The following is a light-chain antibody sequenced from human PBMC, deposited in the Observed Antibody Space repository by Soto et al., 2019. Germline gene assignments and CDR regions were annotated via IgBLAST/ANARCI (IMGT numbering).Light chain of an antibody. J-gene: IGLJ3*02. CDR3: SSYTSSITVM. CDR1: SSDVGGYNY. CDR2: EVS. Sequence: QSALTQPASVSGSPGQSITISCTGTSSDVGGYNYVSWYQQHPGKAPKLMIYEVSNRPSGVSNRFSGSKSGNTASLTISGLQAEDEADYYCSSYTSSITVMFGGGTKLTVL. V-gene: IGLV2-14*01.